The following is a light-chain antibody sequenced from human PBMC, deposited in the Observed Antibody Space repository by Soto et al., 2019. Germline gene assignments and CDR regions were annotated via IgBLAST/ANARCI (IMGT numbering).Light chain of an antibody. CDR2: AAS. Sequence: DIQMTQSPSSLSASVGDRVTITCRASQSISSYLNWYQQKPGKAPKLLIYAASSLQSGVPSRFSGSGSGKDFTLTISSLQPEDFATYYCQKSYSTPRSFGPGTKVDIK. V-gene: IGKV1-39*01. CDR1: QSISSY. J-gene: IGKJ3*01. CDR3: QKSYSTPRS.